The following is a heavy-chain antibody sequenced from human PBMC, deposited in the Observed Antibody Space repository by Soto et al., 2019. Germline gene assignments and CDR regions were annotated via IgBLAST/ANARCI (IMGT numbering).Heavy chain of an antibody. D-gene: IGHD5-18*01. CDR2: ISWDGGST. J-gene: IGHJ6*02. Sequence: PGGSLRLSCAASGFTFDDYTMHWVRQAPGKGLEWVSLISWDGGSTYYADSVKGRFTISRDNSKNSLYLQMNSLRTEDTALYYCAKDMGPGPIQLWLRRYYYYGMDVWGQGTTVTVSS. V-gene: IGHV3-43*01. CDR3: AKDMGPGPIQLWLRRYYYYGMDV. CDR1: GFTFDDYT.